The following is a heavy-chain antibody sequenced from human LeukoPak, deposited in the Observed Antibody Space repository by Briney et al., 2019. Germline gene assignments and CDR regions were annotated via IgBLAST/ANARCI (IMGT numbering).Heavy chain of an antibody. Sequence: PGGSLRLSCVGSGLTFSSYSIHWVRQAPGKGLEWVSYISSSGTTIYYADSVKGRFTISRDNAKKSTFLQMNSLRAEDTAVYYCARDYDYVWGSHRSMGRFDYWGQGTLVAVSS. V-gene: IGHV3-48*04. J-gene: IGHJ4*02. CDR2: ISSSGTTI. CDR3: ARDYDYVWGSHRSMGRFDY. D-gene: IGHD3-16*02. CDR1: GLTFSSYS.